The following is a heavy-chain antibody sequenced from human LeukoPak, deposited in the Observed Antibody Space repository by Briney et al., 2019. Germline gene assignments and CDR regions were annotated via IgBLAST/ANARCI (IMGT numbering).Heavy chain of an antibody. CDR2: ISGSGGST. CDR3: ARGYSSGRSAVDY. Sequence: GGSLRLSCAVSGFTFSSYAMSWVRQAPGKGLEWVSAISGSGGSTYYADSVKGRFTISRDNAQNSLYLQMNSLRAEDTAVYYCARGYSSGRSAVDYWGQGTLVTVSS. D-gene: IGHD6-19*01. V-gene: IGHV3-23*01. CDR1: GFTFSSYA. J-gene: IGHJ4*02.